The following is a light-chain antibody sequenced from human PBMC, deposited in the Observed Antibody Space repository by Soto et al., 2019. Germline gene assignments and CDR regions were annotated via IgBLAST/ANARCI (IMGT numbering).Light chain of an antibody. CDR1: STNIGAGYD. Sequence: QSVLTQPPSVSGAPGQRVTISCTGTSTNIGAGYDVHWYQHFPGTAPKLLIYGSSYRPSGVPDRFSASKSHTSASLAITGLQAEDEADFYCQSYDSSLRGVVFGGGTKLTVL. V-gene: IGLV1-40*01. J-gene: IGLJ3*02. CDR3: QSYDSSLRGVV. CDR2: GSS.